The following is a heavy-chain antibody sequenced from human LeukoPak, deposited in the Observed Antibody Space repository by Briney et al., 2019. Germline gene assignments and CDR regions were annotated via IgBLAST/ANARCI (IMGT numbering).Heavy chain of an antibody. CDR1: GFAFSSDA. CDR2: ISGSGGST. D-gene: IGHD6-13*01. CDR3: AKGAAAGDYFDY. J-gene: IGHJ4*02. Sequence: PGGSLRLSCAAYGFAFSSDAMSWVRQAPGKGLKWVSAISGSGGSTYYADSVKGRFTISRDNSKNTLYLQMNSLRAEDTAVYYCAKGAAAGDYFDYWGQGTLVTVSS. V-gene: IGHV3-23*01.